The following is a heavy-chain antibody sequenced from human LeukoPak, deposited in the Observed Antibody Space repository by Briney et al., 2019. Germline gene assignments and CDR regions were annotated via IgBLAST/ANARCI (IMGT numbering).Heavy chain of an antibody. V-gene: IGHV3-66*02. D-gene: IGHD2-2*03. Sequence: GGSLRLSCAASGFFVSNNYMSWVRQAPGKGLEWVSVIYSGGDTYYADSVKGRFTISRDNSKNTLYLQMNSLRAEDTAVYYCAKDPLDDWGQGTLVTVSS. CDR3: AKDPLDD. CDR2: IYSGGDT. CDR1: GFFVSNNY. J-gene: IGHJ4*02.